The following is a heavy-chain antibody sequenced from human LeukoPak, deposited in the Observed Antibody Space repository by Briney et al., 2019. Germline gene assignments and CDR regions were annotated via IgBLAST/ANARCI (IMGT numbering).Heavy chain of an antibody. CDR3: ARETSLVGYSGGLGFNY. Sequence: SETLSLTCTVSGSSISYWYWSWIQQPPGKGLEWIGNIYGSGRPNYNPSLTSRVTISVDTSKNQFSLKLTSVTAADTAVYYCARETSLVGYSGGLGFNYWGQGILVTVSS. CDR2: IYGSGRP. V-gene: IGHV4-59*01. J-gene: IGHJ4*02. D-gene: IGHD6-19*01. CDR1: GSSISYWY.